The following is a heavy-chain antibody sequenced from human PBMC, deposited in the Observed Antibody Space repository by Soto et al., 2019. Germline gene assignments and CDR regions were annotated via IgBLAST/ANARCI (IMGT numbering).Heavy chain of an antibody. V-gene: IGHV3-9*01. Sequence: GVTLSLSCAASGLTFDDYSMHWVRQAPGKGLEWVSGVSLNSGSIGYADSVKGRFTISGDNAKNSLYLQMHSLRADDTALYYCSKDKGLRALYYYGMDVWGQGTTVTVSS. CDR2: VSLNSGSI. CDR3: SKDKGLRALYYYGMDV. CDR1: GLTFDDYS. J-gene: IGHJ6*02.